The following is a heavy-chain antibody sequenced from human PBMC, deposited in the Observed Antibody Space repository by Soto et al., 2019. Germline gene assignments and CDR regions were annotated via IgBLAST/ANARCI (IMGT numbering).Heavy chain of an antibody. D-gene: IGHD6-19*01. CDR1: GFTFSSYA. CDR2: ISGSGGST. Sequence: LRLSCAASGFTFSSYAMSWVRQAPGKGLEWVSAISGSGGSTYYADSAKGRFTISRDNSRNTLYLQMNSLRAEDTAVYYCAKRALAVAGTGDAFDIWGQGTMVTVSS. CDR3: AKRALAVAGTGDAFDI. J-gene: IGHJ3*02. V-gene: IGHV3-23*01.